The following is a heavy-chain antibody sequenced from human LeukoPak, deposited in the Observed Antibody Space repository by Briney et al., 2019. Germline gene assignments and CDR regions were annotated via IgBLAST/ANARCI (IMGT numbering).Heavy chain of an antibody. J-gene: IGHJ3*02. CDR2: IRSDGSNK. V-gene: IGHV3-30*02. CDR1: GFIFSSYG. D-gene: IGHD6-13*01. Sequence: GGSLRLSCAASGFIFSSYGMHWVRQAPGKGLEWVAFIRSDGSNKYYADSVKGRFTISRDNSKNTLYLQMNSLRAEDTAVYYCARDLIRSWTQYTDAFDIWGQGTMVTVSS. CDR3: ARDLIRSWTQYTDAFDI.